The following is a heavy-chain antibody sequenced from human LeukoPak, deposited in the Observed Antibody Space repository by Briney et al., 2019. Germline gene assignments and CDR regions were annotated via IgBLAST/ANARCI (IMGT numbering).Heavy chain of an antibody. V-gene: IGHV4-4*07. D-gene: IGHD6-19*01. CDR1: GGSISSYY. CDR3: ARGKVVAGTPGQNSWDY. Sequence: PSETLSLTCTVSGGSISSYYWNWIRQPAGKGLEWVGRIYTSGSTNYNSSLKSRVSMSVDTSKNQFSLKLSSVTAADTAVYYCARGKVVAGTPGQNSWDYWGQGTLVTVSS. J-gene: IGHJ4*02. CDR2: IYTSGST.